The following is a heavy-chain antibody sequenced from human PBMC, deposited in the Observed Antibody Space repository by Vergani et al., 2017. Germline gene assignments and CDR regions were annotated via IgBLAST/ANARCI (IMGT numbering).Heavy chain of an antibody. CDR2: INQSGST. CDR1: GGSFSGYY. Sequence: QVQLQQWGAGLLKPSETLSLTCAVYGGSFSGYYWSWSRQPPGKGLEWIGEINQSGSTNYNPSLKSRVTISVDTSKNQFSLKLSSVTAADTAVYYCAREVEAPMVRGVIGYWGQGTLVTVSS. V-gene: IGHV4-34*01. D-gene: IGHD3-10*01. J-gene: IGHJ4*02. CDR3: AREVEAPMVRGVIGY.